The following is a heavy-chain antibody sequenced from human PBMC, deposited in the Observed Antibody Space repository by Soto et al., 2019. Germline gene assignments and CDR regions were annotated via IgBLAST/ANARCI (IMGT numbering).Heavy chain of an antibody. D-gene: IGHD6-6*01. CDR2: ISSNGVGT. V-gene: IGHV3-64*01. CDR3: ARRARPDFYYMDV. Sequence: VQLAESGGGLAQPGGSLRLSCAASGFTLSGYAMDWVRQAPGKGLEYVSGISSNGVGTYYANSVRGRFTISRDNSKNTVYLQMGSLRPEDMAVYYCARRARPDFYYMDVWGKGTTVTVSS. J-gene: IGHJ6*03. CDR1: GFTLSGYA.